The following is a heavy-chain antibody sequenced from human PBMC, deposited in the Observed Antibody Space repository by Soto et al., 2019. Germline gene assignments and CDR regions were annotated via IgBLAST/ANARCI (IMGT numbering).Heavy chain of an antibody. CDR1: GGSISSYY. CDR2: IYYSGST. D-gene: IGHD3-22*01. Sequence: SETLSLTCTVSGGSISSYYWSWIRQPPGKGLEWIGYIYYSGSTNYNPSLKSRVTISVDTSKNQFSLRLSSVTAADTAVYYCARVGPEYYYDSSGYGGAFEIWGQGTMVTVSS. V-gene: IGHV4-59*01. J-gene: IGHJ3*02. CDR3: ARVGPEYYYDSSGYGGAFEI.